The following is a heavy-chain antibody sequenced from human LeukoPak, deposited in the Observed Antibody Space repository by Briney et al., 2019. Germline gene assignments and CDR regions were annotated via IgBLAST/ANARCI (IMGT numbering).Heavy chain of an antibody. J-gene: IGHJ4*02. CDR1: GYTFTGYY. Sequence: GASVKVSCKASGYTFTGYYMHWVRQAPGQGLEWRGWINPNSGGTNYAQKFQGRVTMTRDTSISTAYMELSRLRSDDTAVYYCARDLGYYYYDSSGYPWRLGYWGQGTLVTVSS. CDR2: INPNSGGT. V-gene: IGHV1-2*02. D-gene: IGHD3-22*01. CDR3: ARDLGYYYYDSSGYPWRLGY.